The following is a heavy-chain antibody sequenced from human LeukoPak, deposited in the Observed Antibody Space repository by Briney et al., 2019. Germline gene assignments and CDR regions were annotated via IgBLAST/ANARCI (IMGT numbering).Heavy chain of an antibody. CDR2: INPDSGDT. D-gene: IGHD1-26*01. Sequence: ASVKVSCKASGYTFTGYYMHWVRQAPGQGLECMGWINPDSGDTHYAQKFRGTLTMTRDTSISTVYMELSGLTSDDTAVYYCARDHNGSCDYWGQGTLVSVSS. J-gene: IGHJ4*02. CDR1: GYTFTGYY. V-gene: IGHV1-2*02. CDR3: ARDHNGSCDY.